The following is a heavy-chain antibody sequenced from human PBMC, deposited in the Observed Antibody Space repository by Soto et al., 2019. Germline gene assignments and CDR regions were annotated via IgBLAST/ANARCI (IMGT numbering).Heavy chain of an antibody. D-gene: IGHD4-4*01. CDR3: AIGTTNYYYGMDV. J-gene: IGHJ6*02. Sequence: SETLSLTCTVSGGSISSSSYYWGWIRQPPGKGLEWIGSIYYSGSTYYNPSLKSRVTISVDTSKNQFSLKLSSVTAADTAVYYCAIGTTNYYYGMDVWGQGTTVTVS. V-gene: IGHV4-39*01. CDR1: GGSISSSSYY. CDR2: IYYSGST.